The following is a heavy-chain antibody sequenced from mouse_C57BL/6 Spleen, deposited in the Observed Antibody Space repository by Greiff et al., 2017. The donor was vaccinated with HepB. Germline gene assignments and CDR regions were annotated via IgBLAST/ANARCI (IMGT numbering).Heavy chain of an antibody. CDR3: ARSGYLYAMDY. J-gene: IGHJ4*01. CDR2: IYPGDGDT. CDR1: GYAFSSYW. V-gene: IGHV1-80*01. D-gene: IGHD3-2*02. Sequence: QVHVKQSGAELVKPGASVKISCKASGYAFSSYWMNWVKQRPGKGLEWIGQIYPGDGDTNYNGKFKGKATLTADKSSSTAYMQLSSLTSEDSAVYFCARSGYLYAMDYWGQGTSVTVSS.